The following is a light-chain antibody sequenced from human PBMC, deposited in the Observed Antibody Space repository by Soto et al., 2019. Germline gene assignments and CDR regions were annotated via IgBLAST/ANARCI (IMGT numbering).Light chain of an antibody. J-gene: IGLJ2*01. CDR1: SSDLGGYNY. CDR3: SSHTSSSTLV. V-gene: IGLV2-14*01. CDR2: DVN. Sequence: QSALTQPASVSGSPGQSIAISCTGTSSDLGGYNYVSWYQQHPGKAPKLIIHDVNNRPSGVSDRFSGSKSGNTASLTISGLQAEDEADYYCSSHTSSSTLVFGGGTKVTVL.